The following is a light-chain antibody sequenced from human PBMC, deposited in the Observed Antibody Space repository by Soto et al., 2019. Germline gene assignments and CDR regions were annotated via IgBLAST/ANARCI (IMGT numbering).Light chain of an antibody. CDR1: QSVGSN. CDR2: DAS. CDR3: QQYNNWPYT. V-gene: IGKV3-15*01. Sequence: EIVLTHSTATLSVSPGERATLSCRASQSVGSNLAWYQQRPGQPPRLLIYDASTRATDIPARFSGGGSGTEFTLTISSLQSEDFAVYYCQQYNNWPYTFGQGTKLQIK. J-gene: IGKJ2*01.